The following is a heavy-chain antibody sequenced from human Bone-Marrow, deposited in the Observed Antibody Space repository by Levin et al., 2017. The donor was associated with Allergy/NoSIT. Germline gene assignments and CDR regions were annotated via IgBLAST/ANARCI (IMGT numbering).Heavy chain of an antibody. J-gene: IGHJ4*02. D-gene: IGHD1-14*01. CDR2: ISSSGYTI. CDR1: GFSFSDHY. V-gene: IGHV3-11*01. CDR3: ARVVGVPNHFDY. Sequence: GESLKISCAASGFSFSDHYMSWIRQAPGRGLEWVSYISSSGYTIYYADSVKGRFTISRDNGGNSLYLQMNSLRAEDTAIYYCARVVGVPNHFDYWGEGTLVTVSS.